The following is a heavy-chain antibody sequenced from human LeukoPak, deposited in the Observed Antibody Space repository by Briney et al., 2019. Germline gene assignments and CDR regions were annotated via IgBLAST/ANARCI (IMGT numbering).Heavy chain of an antibody. J-gene: IGHJ4*02. CDR1: GFIFSNSE. Sequence: GGSLRLSCAASGFIFSNSEMNWVRQAPGKGLEWVSYIRSSGSAIYYADSVKGRSTISRDDAKNSLYLQMSSLRAEDTAVYYCASGVIAGRNYWGQGTLVTVSS. CDR2: IRSSGSAI. CDR3: ASGVIAGRNY. D-gene: IGHD6-6*01. V-gene: IGHV3-48*03.